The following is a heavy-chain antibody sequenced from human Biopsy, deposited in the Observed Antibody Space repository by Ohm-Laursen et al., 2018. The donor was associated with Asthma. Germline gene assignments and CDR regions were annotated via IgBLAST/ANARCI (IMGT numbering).Heavy chain of an antibody. J-gene: IGHJ4*02. CDR1: GFTFSNYG. CDR3: AKEVFPGWELRRGPDS. CDR2: ISFDGSNK. D-gene: IGHD1-26*01. Sequence: SLRLSCAASGFTFSNYGMHWVRQAPGKGLDWVAVISFDGSNKNYTDSVKGRLTISRDNSRNTLHLEMNSLRAEDTAVYFCAKEVFPGWELRRGPDSWGQGTLVTISS. V-gene: IGHV3-30*18.